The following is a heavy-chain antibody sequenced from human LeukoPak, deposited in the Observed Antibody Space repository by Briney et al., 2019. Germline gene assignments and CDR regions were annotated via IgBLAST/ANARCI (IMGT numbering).Heavy chain of an antibody. J-gene: IGHJ4*02. V-gene: IGHV3-33*08. CDR3: ARDRQLSGDY. D-gene: IGHD2/OR15-2a*01. CDR1: GFTFRSYW. CDR2: IWYDGSNK. Sequence: GGSLRLSCAASGFTFRSYWMSWVRQAPGKGLEWVAVIWYDGSNKYYADSVKGRFTISRDNSKNTLYLQMNSLRAEDTAVYYCARDRQLSGDYWGQGTLVTVSS.